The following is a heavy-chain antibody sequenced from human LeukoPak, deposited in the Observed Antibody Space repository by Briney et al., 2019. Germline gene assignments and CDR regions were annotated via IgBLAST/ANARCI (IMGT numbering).Heavy chain of an antibody. D-gene: IGHD4-17*01. Sequence: SVKVSCKASGGTFSSYAISWVRQAPGQGLEWMGGIIPIFGTANYAQKFQGRVTITTDESTSTAYMELSSLRSEDTAVYYCATTRKTGTTVLDYGGQGTLVPVSS. CDR3: ATTRKTGTTVLDY. CDR2: IIPIFGTA. J-gene: IGHJ4*02. CDR1: GGTFSSYA. V-gene: IGHV1-69*05.